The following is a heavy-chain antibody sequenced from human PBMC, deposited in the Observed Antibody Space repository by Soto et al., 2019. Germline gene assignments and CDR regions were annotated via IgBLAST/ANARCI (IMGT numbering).Heavy chain of an antibody. D-gene: IGHD6-6*01. Sequence: GSLRLSCAASGFTFSSYAMSWVRQAPGKGLEWVSAISGSGGSTYYADSVKGRFTISRDNSKNTLYLQMNSLRAEDTALYYCAKDLTRQLAYWLDPWGQGTQVTVSS. CDR3: AKDLTRQLAYWLDP. J-gene: IGHJ5*02. CDR2: ISGSGGST. V-gene: IGHV3-23*01. CDR1: GFTFSSYA.